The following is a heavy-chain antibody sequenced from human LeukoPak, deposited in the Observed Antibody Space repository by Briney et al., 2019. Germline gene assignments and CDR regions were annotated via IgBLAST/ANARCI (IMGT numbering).Heavy chain of an antibody. CDR1: GDSVSSNSAA. CDR3: ARLDANFADF. Sequence: SQTLSLTCAISGDSVSSNSAAWNWIRQSPSRGLEWLGRTYYRSRWYNDYALSVKSRISISPDTSRNQFSLQLDSVTPEDTAVYYCARLDANFADFWGQRTLVTVSS. J-gene: IGHJ4*02. CDR2: TYYRSRWYN. V-gene: IGHV6-1*01. D-gene: IGHD1-7*01.